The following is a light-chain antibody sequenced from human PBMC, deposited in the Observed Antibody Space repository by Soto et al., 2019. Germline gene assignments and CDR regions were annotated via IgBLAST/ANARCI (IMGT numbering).Light chain of an antibody. V-gene: IGKV3-20*01. Sequence: EIVLTQSPGTLFLSPGKRATLSCRASQSVSSSYLAWYQQKPGQAPRLLIYGASSRATGIPDRFSGSGSGTDFTLTISRLEPEDFAVYYCQQYGSLITFGQGTRLEI. CDR1: QSVSSSY. J-gene: IGKJ5*01. CDR3: QQYGSLIT. CDR2: GAS.